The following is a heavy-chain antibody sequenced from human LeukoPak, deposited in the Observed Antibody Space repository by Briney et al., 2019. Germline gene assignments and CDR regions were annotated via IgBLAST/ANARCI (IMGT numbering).Heavy chain of an antibody. CDR1: GFTFSSYS. Sequence: GGSLRLSCAASGFTFSSYSMNWVRQAPGKGLEWVSSISSSSSYIYYADSVKGRFTISRDNSKNTLYLQMNSLRAEDTAVYLCAKRANYYGSGSYDAFDIWGQGTMVTVSS. CDR3: AKRANYYGSGSYDAFDI. J-gene: IGHJ3*02. CDR2: ISSSSSYI. D-gene: IGHD3-10*01. V-gene: IGHV3-21*01.